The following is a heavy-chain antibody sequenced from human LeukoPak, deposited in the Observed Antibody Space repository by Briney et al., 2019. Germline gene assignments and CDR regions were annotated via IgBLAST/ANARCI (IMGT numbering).Heavy chain of an antibody. CDR3: ARLTKVSDSSIAARDPYYYGMDV. CDR1: GGSISSSSYY. V-gene: IGHV4-39*01. Sequence: PSETLSLTCTVSGGSISSSSYYWGWIRQPPGKGLEWIGSIYYSGSTYYNPSLKSRVTISVDTSKNQFSLKLSSVTAADTAVYYCARLTKVSDSSIAARDPYYYGMDVWGQGTTVTVSS. CDR2: IYYSGST. J-gene: IGHJ6*02. D-gene: IGHD6-6*01.